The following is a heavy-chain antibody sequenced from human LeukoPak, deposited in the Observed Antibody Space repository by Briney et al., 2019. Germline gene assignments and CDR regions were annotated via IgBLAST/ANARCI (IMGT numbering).Heavy chain of an antibody. D-gene: IGHD3-10*01. CDR2: IYYSGST. CDR3: ARNRYYYGSGNYGVPNWFDP. V-gene: IGHV4-59*08. Sequence: PSETLSLTCTVSGGSISSYYWNWIRQSPGRGLEWIGYIYYSGSTNYNPSLKSRVTISVDTSKNQFSLKLNSVTAADTAVYYCARNRYYYGSGNYGVPNWFDPWGQGTLVTVSS. CDR1: GGSISSYY. J-gene: IGHJ5*02.